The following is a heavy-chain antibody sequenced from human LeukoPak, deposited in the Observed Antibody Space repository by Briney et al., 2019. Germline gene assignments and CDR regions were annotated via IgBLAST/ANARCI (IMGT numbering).Heavy chain of an antibody. CDR3: AREYCSSTSCSYYFDY. V-gene: IGHV1-69*04. CDR1: GGTFSSYT. D-gene: IGHD2-2*01. J-gene: IGHJ4*02. CDR2: IIPILGIA. Sequence: ASVTVSCKASGGTFSSYTISWVRQAPGQGLEWMGRIIPILGIANYAQKFQGRVTITADKSTSTAYVELSSLRSEDTAVYYCAREYCSSTSCSYYFDYWGQGTLVTVSS.